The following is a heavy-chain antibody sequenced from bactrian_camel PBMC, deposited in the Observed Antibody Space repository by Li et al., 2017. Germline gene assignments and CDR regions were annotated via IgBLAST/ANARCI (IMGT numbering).Heavy chain of an antibody. D-gene: IGHD1*01. J-gene: IGHJ6*01. CDR3: GAVIACPQSWYAKWNPPFAY. Sequence: VQLVESGGGSVQAGGSLRLSCAASRYTVSTKYMGWFRQAPGKEREGVAAIDSDGDSRYADSVKGRFTISRDNKNAVYLQMDSLKPEDTAEYYCGAVIACPQSWYAKWNPPFAYRGQGTQVTVS. V-gene: IGHV3S53*01. CDR1: RYTVSTKY. CDR2: IDSDGDS.